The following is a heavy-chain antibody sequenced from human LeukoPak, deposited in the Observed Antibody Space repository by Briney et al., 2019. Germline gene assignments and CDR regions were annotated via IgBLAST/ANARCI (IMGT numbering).Heavy chain of an antibody. CDR2: IYGAGAT. J-gene: IGHJ4*02. D-gene: IGHD2-15*01. CDR3: ARLLPASRHYFDY. V-gene: IGHV3-53*01. Sequence: GGSLRLSCAAYGLTVSSEYLAWVRQAPGKGLGWISVIYGAGATYYADSVQGRFTISRDTYSNALYLQMNSLRVEDTAVYHCARLLPASRHYFDYWGQGTLVTVSS. CDR1: GLTVSSEY.